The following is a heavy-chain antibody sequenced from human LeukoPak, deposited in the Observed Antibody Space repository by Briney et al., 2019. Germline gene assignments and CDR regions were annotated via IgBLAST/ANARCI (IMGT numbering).Heavy chain of an antibody. CDR1: GHTVTGFS. Sequence: ASVKVSFKVSGHTVTGFSIHWVRQAPGKGLEWMGGFDPDDAETVFARKFQGRVTMTEDTSTNTAYMELTSLRSEDTAVYYCATGQTTPVLVDTLHFWGQGTLVTVSS. D-gene: IGHD4-17*01. CDR2: FDPDDAET. J-gene: IGHJ4*02. CDR3: ATGQTTPVLVDTLHF. V-gene: IGHV1-24*01.